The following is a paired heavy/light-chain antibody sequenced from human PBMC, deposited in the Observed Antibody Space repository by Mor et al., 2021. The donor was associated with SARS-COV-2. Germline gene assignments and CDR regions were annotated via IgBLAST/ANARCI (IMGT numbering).Heavy chain of an antibody. V-gene: IGHV3-30*09. CDR3: AREPPYTTGSWYFDL. CDR2: ISHDAKNK. Sequence: QVQVVESGGGVVQPGRSLRLSCAAFKFTFSNYAMHWVRQAPGRGLEWVAAISHDAKNKNYADSVKGRFAISRDNSKNTLYLQMSSLKPEDTAVYFCAREPPYTTGSWYFDLWGRGTLVTVSS. D-gene: IGHD1-26*01. J-gene: IGHJ2*01. CDR1: KFTFSNYA.
Light chain of an antibody. J-gene: IGKJ2*01. CDR3: QQGSSAPLT. V-gene: IGKV1-39*01. CDR2: GAS. Sequence: DIQMTQSPSSLSASVGDRVTITCRASQSINSYLNWYQHKPGQAPRLLIYGASSLQSGVPSRFSGSGSGTDFTLAISSLQPEDFATYYCQQGSSAPLTFGQGTKLEIK. CDR1: QSINSY.